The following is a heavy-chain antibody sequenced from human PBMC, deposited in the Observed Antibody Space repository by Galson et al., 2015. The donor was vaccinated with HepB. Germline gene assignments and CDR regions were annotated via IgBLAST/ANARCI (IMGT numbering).Heavy chain of an antibody. V-gene: IGHV1-2*02. CDR3: ATSPGGYSSGWVKIEY. J-gene: IGHJ4*02. CDR2: INPNSGVT. Sequence: SVKVSCKASGYTFTGYYIHWVRQAPGQGLEWMGWINPNSGVTNYAQKFQGRVTMTRDTSISTAYMELSRLRSDDTAVYYCATSPGGYSSGWVKIEYWGQGTLVTVSS. CDR1: GYTFTGYY. D-gene: IGHD6-19*01.